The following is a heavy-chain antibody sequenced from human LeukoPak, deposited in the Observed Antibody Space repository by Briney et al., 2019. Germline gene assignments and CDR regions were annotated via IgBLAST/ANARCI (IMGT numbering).Heavy chain of an antibody. J-gene: IGHJ4*02. CDR2: IYYSGST. CDR3: ARNVEQRLPPLDY. Sequence: PSETLSLTCTVSGGSISSYYWSWIRQPPGRGLEWIGYIYYSGSTNYNPSLKSRVTISVDTSKNQFSLKLSSVTAAGTAVYYCARNVEQRLPPLDYWGQGILVPVSS. D-gene: IGHD6-19*01. V-gene: IGHV4-59*08. CDR1: GGSISSYY.